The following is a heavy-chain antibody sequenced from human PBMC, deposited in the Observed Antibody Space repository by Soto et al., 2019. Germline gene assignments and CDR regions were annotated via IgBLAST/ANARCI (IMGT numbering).Heavy chain of an antibody. J-gene: IGHJ5*02. V-gene: IGHV4-31*03. CDR3: ARAELLWFGELSWFDP. CDR1: GGSISSGGYY. CDR2: IYYSGST. Sequence: QVQLQESGPGLVKPSQTLSLTCTVSGGSISSGGYYWSWIRQHPGKGLEWIGYIYYSGSTYYNPSLKSRVTRSVDTSKNQFSLKLSSVTAADTAVYYCARAELLWFGELSWFDPWGQGTLVTVSS. D-gene: IGHD3-10*01.